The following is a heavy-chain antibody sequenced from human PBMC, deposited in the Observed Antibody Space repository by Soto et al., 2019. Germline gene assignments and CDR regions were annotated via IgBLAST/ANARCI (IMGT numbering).Heavy chain of an antibody. CDR3: ARADEYGIRWLRYW. V-gene: IGHV3-48*01. D-gene: IGHD6-19*01. Sequence: GGSLRLSCAGSGFTFSSYCMNWVRQAPGKGLEWVAYITNSGNTIYYADSVKGRFTISRDNARDSLYLQMNSLRVEDTAVYLCARADEYGIRWLRYWWGQGTLVTVSS. CDR2: ITNSGNTI. J-gene: IGHJ1*01. CDR1: GFTFSSYC.